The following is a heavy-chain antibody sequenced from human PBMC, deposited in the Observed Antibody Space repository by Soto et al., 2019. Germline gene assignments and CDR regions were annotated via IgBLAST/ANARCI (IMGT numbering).Heavy chain of an antibody. D-gene: IGHD1-26*01. CDR3: VQGASTAHQPLHS. CDR2: ISGDGNDK. Sequence: QVQLVESGGGVVQPGRSLRLSCAASGFIFRNFGMHWVRRAPGKGLEWVATISGDGNDKYYPDSMKGRFTSSRDNFNNTLYLQLNSLRPEDTAVYHCVQGASTAHQPLHSWGQGVLVTVSS. V-gene: IGHV3-30*03. CDR1: GFIFRNFG. J-gene: IGHJ4*02.